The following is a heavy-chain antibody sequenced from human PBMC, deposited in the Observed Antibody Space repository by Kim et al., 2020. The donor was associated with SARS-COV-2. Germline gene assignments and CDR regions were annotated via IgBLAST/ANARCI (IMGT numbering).Heavy chain of an antibody. D-gene: IGHD4-17*01. CDR3: AREAADGDYLYYYYYGMDV. CDR1: GGSISSYY. V-gene: IGHV4-59*13. Sequence: SETLSLTCTVSGGSISSYYWSWIRQPPGKGLEWIGYIYYSGSTNYNPSLKSRVTISVDTSKNQFSLKLSSVTAADTAVYYCAREAADGDYLYYYYYGMDVWGQGTTVTVSS. CDR2: IYYSGST. J-gene: IGHJ6*02.